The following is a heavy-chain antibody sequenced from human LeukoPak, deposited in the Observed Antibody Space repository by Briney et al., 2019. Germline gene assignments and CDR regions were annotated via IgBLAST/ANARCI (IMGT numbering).Heavy chain of an antibody. V-gene: IGHV1-8*03. CDR3: ARGDWAPEY. CDR2: VNPKSGNT. J-gene: IGHJ4*02. D-gene: IGHD3-9*01. Sequence: ASVKVSCKASGYTFTSYDINWVRQAPGQGLEWMGWVNPKSGNTGYKQKFQARVTITRDTSITTAYMELSSLRSEDTAVYYCARGDWAPEYWGQGTLVTVSS. CDR1: GYTFTSYD.